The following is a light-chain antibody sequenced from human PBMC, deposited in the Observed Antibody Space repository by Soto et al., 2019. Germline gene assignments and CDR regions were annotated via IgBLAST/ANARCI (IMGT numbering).Light chain of an antibody. CDR1: SSDVGGYNY. Sequence: QSALTQPASLSGTPGQSITISCTGTSSDVGGYNYVSWYQQHPGKAPKLMIYEVSNRPSGVSNRFSGSKSGNTASLTISGLQAEDEADYYCRSYTSSSTLHVVFGGGTKVTVL. CDR2: EVS. J-gene: IGLJ2*01. V-gene: IGLV2-14*01. CDR3: RSYTSSSTLHVV.